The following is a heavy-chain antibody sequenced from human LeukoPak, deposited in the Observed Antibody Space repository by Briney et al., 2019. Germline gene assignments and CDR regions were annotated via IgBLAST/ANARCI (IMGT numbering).Heavy chain of an antibody. D-gene: IGHD6-19*01. CDR1: GFTFSSYS. Sequence: GGSLRLSCAASGFTFSSYSMNWVRQAPGKGLVWVSRVNSDMSGTNYADSVKGRFTISRDNAKNTLYLQMNSLRAEDTAVYYCARDIAVAGNYFDYWGQGTLVTVSS. V-gene: IGHV3-74*01. CDR2: VNSDMSGT. CDR3: ARDIAVAGNYFDY. J-gene: IGHJ4*02.